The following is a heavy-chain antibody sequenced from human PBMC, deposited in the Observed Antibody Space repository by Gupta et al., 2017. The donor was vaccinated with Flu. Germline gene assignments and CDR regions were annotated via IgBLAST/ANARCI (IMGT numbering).Heavy chain of an antibody. V-gene: IGHV4-34*01. CDR1: GGSFSGYY. D-gene: IGHD1-7*01. CDR3: ARVRRTTGPFDY. J-gene: IGHJ4*02. CDR2: INHSGST. Sequence: QVQLQQWGAGLLKPSETLSLTCAVYGGSFSGYYWSWIRQPPGKGLEWIGEINHSGSTNYNPSLKSRVTISVDTSKNQFSLKLSSVTAADTAVYYCARVRRTTGPFDYWGQGTLVTVSS.